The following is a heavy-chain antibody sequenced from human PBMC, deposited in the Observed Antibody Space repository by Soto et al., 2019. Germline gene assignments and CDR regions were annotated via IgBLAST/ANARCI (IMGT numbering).Heavy chain of an antibody. CDR3: AKSLGIKDYYYYYYMDV. J-gene: IGHJ6*03. Sequence: GGSLRLSCAASGFTFDDYAMHWVRQAPGKGLEWVSGISWNSGSIGYADSVKGRFTISRDNAKNSLYLQMNSLRAEETALYYCAKSLGIKDYYYYYYMDVWGKGTTVTVSS. D-gene: IGHD1-26*01. V-gene: IGHV3-9*01. CDR2: ISWNSGSI. CDR1: GFTFDDYA.